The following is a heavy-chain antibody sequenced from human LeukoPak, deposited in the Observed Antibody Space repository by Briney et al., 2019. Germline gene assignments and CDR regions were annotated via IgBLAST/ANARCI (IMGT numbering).Heavy chain of an antibody. J-gene: IGHJ4*02. Sequence: ASVKVSCKASGYTFSIYYIHWVRQAPGQGLEWMGRINPNSGGTQFAQNFQGRVTLTRDTSISTAYMELTRPTSDDTAVYFCAGRRGDLYYFDIWGQGTLVTVSS. CDR3: AGRRGDLYYFDI. V-gene: IGHV1-2*06. CDR1: GYTFSIYY. D-gene: IGHD4-17*01. CDR2: INPNSGGT.